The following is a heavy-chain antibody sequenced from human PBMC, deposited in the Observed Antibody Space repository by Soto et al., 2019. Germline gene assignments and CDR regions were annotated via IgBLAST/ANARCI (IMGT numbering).Heavy chain of an antibody. D-gene: IGHD1-26*01. Sequence: QVQLQESGPRLVEASQTLSLTCTVPNGSITSSGYYWSWIRQPPGKRLEWIGYIYHSGSTFYSPSLQSRLTMSVDTSKNQFSLTLSSVTAADTAVYHCARMSGTYYVPDYWGQGTLVTVSS. J-gene: IGHJ4*02. CDR3: ARMSGTYYVPDY. CDR2: IYHSGST. CDR1: NGSITSSGYY. V-gene: IGHV4-31*03.